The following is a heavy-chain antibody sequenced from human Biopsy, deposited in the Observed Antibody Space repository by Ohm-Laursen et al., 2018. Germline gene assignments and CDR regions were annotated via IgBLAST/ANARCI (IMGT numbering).Heavy chain of an antibody. J-gene: IGHJ4*02. V-gene: IGHV1-2*02. CDR3: ARDLLEWSLPS. CDR1: GDAFLGYY. Sequence: ASVKVSCKASGDAFLGYYLHWVRQAPGQGLEWMGSIYPNSGDTDFAQKFQGRVSMTRDTSVSTAYLELSSLRSDDTSIYYCARDLLEWSLPSWGQGTLVTVSS. CDR2: IYPNSGDT. D-gene: IGHD3-3*01.